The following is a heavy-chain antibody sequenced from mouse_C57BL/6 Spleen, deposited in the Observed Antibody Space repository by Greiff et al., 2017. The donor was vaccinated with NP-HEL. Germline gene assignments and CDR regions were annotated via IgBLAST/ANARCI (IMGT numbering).Heavy chain of an antibody. CDR1: GFTFSDAW. CDR2: IRNKANNHAT. V-gene: IGHV6-6*01. D-gene: IGHD1-1*01. J-gene: IGHJ4*01. Sequence: EVKVEESGGGLVQPGGSMKLSCAASGFTFSDAWMDWVRQSPEKGLEWVAEIRNKANNHATYYAESVKGRFTISRDDSKSSVYLQMNSLRAEDTGIYYCTGTTVVAEAMDYWGQGTSVTVSS. CDR3: TGTTVVAEAMDY.